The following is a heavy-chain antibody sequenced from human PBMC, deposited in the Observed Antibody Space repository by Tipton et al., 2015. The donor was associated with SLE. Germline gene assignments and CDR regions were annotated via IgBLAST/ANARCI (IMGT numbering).Heavy chain of an antibody. CDR2: INHSGST. V-gene: IGHV4-39*07. J-gene: IGHJ3*02. D-gene: IGHD4-11*01. CDR1: GGSISSGSYY. CDR3: ARGGDYRAFDI. Sequence: TLSLTCTVSGGSISSGSYYWSWIRQPPGKGLEWIGEINHSGSTNYNPSLKSRVTISVDTSKNQFSLKLSSVTAADTAVYYCARGGDYRAFDIWGQGTMVTVSS.